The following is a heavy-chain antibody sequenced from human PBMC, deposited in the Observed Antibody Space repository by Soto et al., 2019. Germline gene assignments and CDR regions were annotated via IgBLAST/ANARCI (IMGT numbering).Heavy chain of an antibody. Sequence: QVQLQESGPGLVKPSQTLSLTCTVSGGSIRNSGYYWSWIRQHPGKGLEWIGYISYSGSTDYAPSRKSLVTMSVDTSKNQFPLKLSAVTAADTAVYYCARDAVTKRDFYYYGMDVWGRGTTVTVSS. CDR3: ARDAVTKRDFYYYGMDV. D-gene: IGHD4-4*01. CDR2: ISYSGST. CDR1: GGSIRNSGYY. V-gene: IGHV4-31*01. J-gene: IGHJ6*02.